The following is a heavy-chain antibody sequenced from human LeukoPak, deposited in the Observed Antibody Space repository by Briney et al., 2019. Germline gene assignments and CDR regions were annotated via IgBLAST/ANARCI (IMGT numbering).Heavy chain of an antibody. Sequence: GGSLRLSCAASGFTFNSYAMSWVRQAPGKGLEWVSAISDSGDNTYYADSVKGRFTISRDNSKNTLYLQMSSLRAEDTAIYFCAKDRGYNYRLSVYWGQGTLVTVSS. CDR2: ISDSGDNT. V-gene: IGHV3-23*01. J-gene: IGHJ4*02. D-gene: IGHD5-18*01. CDR3: AKDRGYNYRLSVY. CDR1: GFTFNSYA.